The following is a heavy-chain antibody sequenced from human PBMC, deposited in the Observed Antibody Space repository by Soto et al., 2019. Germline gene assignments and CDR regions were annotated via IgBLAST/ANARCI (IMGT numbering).Heavy chain of an antibody. J-gene: IGHJ4*02. CDR1: GFTFSSDG. CDR2: ISPDGTNE. V-gene: IGHV3-30*03. Sequence: QVQLVESGGGVVQPGTSLRLSCVASGFTFSSDGMVWVRQAPGKGLEWVITISPDGTNEHYADSVKGRFTVSRDNSKNPLYLQMDSLRDEDTAVYYCTRGGTPYFDYWGQGTLVTVSS. CDR3: TRGGTPYFDY. D-gene: IGHD1-1*01.